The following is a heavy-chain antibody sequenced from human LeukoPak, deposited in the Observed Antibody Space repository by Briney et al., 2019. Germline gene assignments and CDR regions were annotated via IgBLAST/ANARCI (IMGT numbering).Heavy chain of an antibody. J-gene: IGHJ5*02. CDR1: GYTLTELP. D-gene: IGHD3-10*01. CDR3: AREGPTLWFGDAGAEVSNNWFDP. Sequence: ASVKVSCKVSGYTLTELPMHWVRQAPGKGLEWMGGFNPEDGETIYAQKFQGRVTMTEDTSTDTAYMEVSSLRSADTAVYYCAREGPTLWFGDAGAEVSNNWFDPWGQGTLVTVSS. CDR2: FNPEDGET. V-gene: IGHV1-24*01.